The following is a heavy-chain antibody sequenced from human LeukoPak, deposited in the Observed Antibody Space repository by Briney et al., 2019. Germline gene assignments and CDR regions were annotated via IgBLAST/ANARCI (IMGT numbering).Heavy chain of an antibody. J-gene: IGHJ5*02. Sequence: SQTLSLTCTVSGGSISSGGYYWSWIRQHPGKGLEWIGYIYYSGSTYYNPSLKSRVTISVDTSKNQFSLKLSSVTAADTAVYYCARGAHYDFWSGYYWFDPWGQGTLVTVSS. CDR1: GGSISSGGYY. V-gene: IGHV4-31*03. CDR2: IYYSGST. CDR3: ARGAHYDFWSGYYWFDP. D-gene: IGHD3-3*01.